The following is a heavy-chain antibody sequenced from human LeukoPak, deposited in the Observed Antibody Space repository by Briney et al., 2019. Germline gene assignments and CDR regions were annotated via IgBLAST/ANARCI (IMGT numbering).Heavy chain of an antibody. J-gene: IGHJ6*02. CDR2: ISGDGRST. CDR3: AKELGYCTRTSCYEMDV. V-gene: IGHV3-43*02. CDR1: GFTFDDYA. Sequence: GGSLRLSCAAAGFTFDDYAMHWVRQAPGKGLEWVSLISGDGRSTYYADSVKGRSTISRDNRKNSLYLQMNSLRTEDTALYYCAKELGYCTRTSCYEMDVWGQGTTVTVSS. D-gene: IGHD2-2*01.